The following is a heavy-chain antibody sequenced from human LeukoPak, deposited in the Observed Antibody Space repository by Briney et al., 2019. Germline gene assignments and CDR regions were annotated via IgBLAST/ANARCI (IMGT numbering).Heavy chain of an antibody. CDR2: INPNSGGT. D-gene: IGHD3-22*01. J-gene: IGHJ4*02. CDR3: ARDLYYYDSSGGFDY. CDR1: GYTFTGYY. V-gene: IGHV1-2*02. Sequence: ASVKVSCKASGYTFTGYYMHWVRQAPGQGLEWMGWINPNSGGTNYAQKFQGRVTVTRDTSISTAYMELSRLRSDDTAVYYCARDLYYYDSSGGFDYWGQGTLVTVSS.